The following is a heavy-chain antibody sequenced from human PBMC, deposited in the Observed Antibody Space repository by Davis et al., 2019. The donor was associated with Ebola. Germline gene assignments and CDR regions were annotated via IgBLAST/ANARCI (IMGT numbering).Heavy chain of an antibody. Sequence: MPSETLSLTCTVSDGSISSYYWSWIRQPPGKGLEWIGYIYYSGSTNYNPSLKSRVTISVDTSKNQFSLKLSSVTAADTAVYYCARRTVTKNFDYWGQRTLVTVSS. CDR1: DGSISSYY. D-gene: IGHD4-17*01. CDR2: IYYSGST. CDR3: ARRTVTKNFDY. V-gene: IGHV4-59*08. J-gene: IGHJ4*02.